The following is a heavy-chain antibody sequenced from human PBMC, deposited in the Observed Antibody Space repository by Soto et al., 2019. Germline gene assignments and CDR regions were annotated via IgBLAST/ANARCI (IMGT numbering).Heavy chain of an antibody. J-gene: IGHJ6*03. V-gene: IGHV3-21*01. CDR2: ISSSSSYI. CDR1: GFTFSSYS. Sequence: GGSLRLSCAASGFTFSSYSMNWVRQAPGKGLEWVSSISSSSSYIYYADSVKGRFTISRDNAKNSLYLQMNSLRAEDTAVDYCARDLGYSGEVPSLPTYYYMDVWGKGTTVTVSS. CDR3: ARDLGYSGEVPSLPTYYYMDV. D-gene: IGHD5-12*01.